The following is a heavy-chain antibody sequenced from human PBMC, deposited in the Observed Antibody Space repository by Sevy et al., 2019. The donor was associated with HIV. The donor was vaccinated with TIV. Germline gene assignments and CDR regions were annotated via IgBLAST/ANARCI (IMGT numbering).Heavy chain of an antibody. V-gene: IGHV3-30*18. J-gene: IGHJ3*02. D-gene: IGHD5-18*01. CDR3: AKDFGYGGAFDI. Sequence: GGSLRLSCAASGFTFSSYGMHWVRQAPGKGLEWVAVISYDGSNKHYADSVKGRFTISRDNSKNTLYLQMNSLRAEDTAVYYCAKDFGYGGAFDIWGQGTMVTVSS. CDR2: ISYDGSNK. CDR1: GFTFSSYG.